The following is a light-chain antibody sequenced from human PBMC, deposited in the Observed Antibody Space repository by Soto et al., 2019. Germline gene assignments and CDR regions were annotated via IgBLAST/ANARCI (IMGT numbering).Light chain of an antibody. V-gene: IGLV2-11*01. J-gene: IGLJ2*01. CDR1: GSDVGGYNY. CDR2: DVS. Sequence: QSALTQPRSVSGSHGQSVTISCTGTGSDVGGYNYVSWYQQHPGKAPKLMIYDVSKRPSGVPDRFSGSKSGNTASLTISGLQAEDEADYYCCSYAGSYTYVVFGGGTKLTVL. CDR3: CSYAGSYTYVV.